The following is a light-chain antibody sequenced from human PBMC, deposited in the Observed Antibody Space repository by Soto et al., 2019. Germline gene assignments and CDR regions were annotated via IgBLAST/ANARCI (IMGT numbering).Light chain of an antibody. CDR3: QPDKNGWA. CDR1: QSISNW. Sequence: DIQMTQSPSTLSASIGDRVTITCRASQSISNWLAWYQQKPGKAPNLLIYKASSLQSGVPSRFSGSGSGTEFTLTITSLQPDDFATYYCQPDKNGWAFGQGTKVEI. V-gene: IGKV1-5*03. J-gene: IGKJ1*01. CDR2: KAS.